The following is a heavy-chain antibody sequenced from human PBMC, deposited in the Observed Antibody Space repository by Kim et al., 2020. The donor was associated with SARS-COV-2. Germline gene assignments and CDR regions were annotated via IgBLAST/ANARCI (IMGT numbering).Heavy chain of an antibody. Sequence: SETLSLTCTVSGGSISSYYWSWFRQSPGKGLEWVGYIYNSGSTYYNPSLKSRVTISLHTSKNQFSLNLSSVTAADTAVYYCARDSYGRYVFDYWGRGTL. V-gene: IGHV4-59*13. CDR3: ARDSYGRYVFDY. D-gene: IGHD3-10*02. CDR1: GGSISSYY. CDR2: IYNSGST. J-gene: IGHJ4*01.